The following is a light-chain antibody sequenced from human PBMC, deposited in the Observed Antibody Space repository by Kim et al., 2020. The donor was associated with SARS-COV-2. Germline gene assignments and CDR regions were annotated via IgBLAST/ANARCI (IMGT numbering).Light chain of an antibody. CDR1: RSLVDGYIY. Sequence: VTFYCPVTRSLVDGYIYVSWYQQHHGKAPKRMIYDVSKRPSGVPDRFSDSKSGSTASLTISGLQAEDEADYYCCSYAGSYVVFGGGTQLTVL. J-gene: IGLJ2*01. CDR3: CSYAGSYVV. V-gene: IGLV2-11*01. CDR2: DVS.